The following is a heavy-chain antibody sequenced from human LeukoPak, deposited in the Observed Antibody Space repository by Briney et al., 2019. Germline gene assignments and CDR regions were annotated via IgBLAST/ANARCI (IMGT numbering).Heavy chain of an antibody. D-gene: IGHD3-16*01. Sequence: ASVKVSCKASGYTFTGYYMHWVRQAPGQGLEWMGWINPNSGGTNYAQKFQGRVTMTRDTSISTAYMELSRLRSDDTAVYYCARDHHWGVGHYYMDVWGKGTTVTISS. CDR2: INPNSGGT. J-gene: IGHJ6*03. CDR1: GYTFTGYY. V-gene: IGHV1-2*02. CDR3: ARDHHWGVGHYYMDV.